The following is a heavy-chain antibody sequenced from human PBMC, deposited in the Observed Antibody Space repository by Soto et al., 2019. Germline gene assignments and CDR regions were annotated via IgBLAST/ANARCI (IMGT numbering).Heavy chain of an antibody. J-gene: IGHJ5*02. CDR1: GGSISSSSYY. Sequence: PSETLSLTCTVSGGSISSSSYYWGWIRQPPGKGLEWIGSIYYSGSTYYNPSLKSRVTISVDTSKNHFSLKLSSVTAADTAVYYCARDFRVYYYGSGSYYNVGWFDPWGQGTLVTVSS. CDR3: ARDFRVYYYGSGSYYNVGWFDP. V-gene: IGHV4-39*02. D-gene: IGHD3-10*01. CDR2: IYYSGST.